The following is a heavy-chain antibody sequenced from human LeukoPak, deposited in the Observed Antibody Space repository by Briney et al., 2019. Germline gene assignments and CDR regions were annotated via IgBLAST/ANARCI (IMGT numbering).Heavy chain of an antibody. CDR2: INPSSGGT. CDR3: AREDASAFDI. CDR1: GYGFTVYY. V-gene: IGHV1-2*02. Sequence: GASVKVSCKASGYGFTVYYMHWVRQVPGQGLEWMGWINPSSGGTKFAQKFQGRVTMTRDTSISTAYMELSRLRSDDTAVYYCAREDASAFDIWGQGTMVTVSS. J-gene: IGHJ3*02.